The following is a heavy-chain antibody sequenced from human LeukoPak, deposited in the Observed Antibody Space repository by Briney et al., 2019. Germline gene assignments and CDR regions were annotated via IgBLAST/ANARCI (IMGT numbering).Heavy chain of an antibody. J-gene: IGHJ4*02. V-gene: IGHV1-8*01. CDR1: GYTFTNND. Sequence: ASVKVSCKASGYTFTNNDINWVRQTTGQGIEWMGWVSPDSGDTGYAPNFRGRVTMTTDTSINTAYMGLTSLTSEDTAIYYCTGGRAAGDWGQGTRVTVSS. CDR2: VSPDSGDT. CDR3: TGGRAAGD. D-gene: IGHD6-19*01.